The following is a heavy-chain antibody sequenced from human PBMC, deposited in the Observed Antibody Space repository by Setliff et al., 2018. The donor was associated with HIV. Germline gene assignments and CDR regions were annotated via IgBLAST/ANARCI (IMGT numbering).Heavy chain of an antibody. J-gene: IGHJ6*03. CDR1: GGSISSHY. V-gene: IGHV4-59*11. CDR3: ARGVVTLRYYYYYYMDV. CDR2: VYDSGST. D-gene: IGHD2-21*02. Sequence: SETLSLTCTVSGGSISSHYWSWIRQPPGKGLEWIGYVYDSGSTNYNPSLKSRVTISVDTSKNQFSLKLSSVTAADTAVYYCARGVVTLRYYYYYYMDVWGKGTTVTVSS.